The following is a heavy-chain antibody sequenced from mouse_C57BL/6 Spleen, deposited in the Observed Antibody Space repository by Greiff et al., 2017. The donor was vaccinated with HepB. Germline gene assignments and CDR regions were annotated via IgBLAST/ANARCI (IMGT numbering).Heavy chain of an antibody. CDR3: ARRYYDYDWEYYFDY. J-gene: IGHJ2*01. CDR1: GYSFTGYY. V-gene: IGHV1-42*01. CDR2: INPSTGGT. Sequence: EVQLQESGPELVKPGASVKISCKASGYSFTGYYMNWVKQSPEKSLEWIGEINPSTGGTTYNQKFKAKATLTVEKSSSTAYMQLKSLTSEDSAVYYCARRYYDYDWEYYFDYWGQGTTLTVSS. D-gene: IGHD2-4*01.